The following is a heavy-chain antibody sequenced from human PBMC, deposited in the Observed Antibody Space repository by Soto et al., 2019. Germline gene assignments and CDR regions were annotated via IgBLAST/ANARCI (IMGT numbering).Heavy chain of an antibody. D-gene: IGHD3-3*01. V-gene: IGHV1-18*04. CDR1: GYTFTSYG. CDR2: ISTYNGNT. J-gene: IGHJ5*02. CDR3: ARSYYDFWSGKPPGGFDP. Sequence: QVQLVQSGAEVKKPGASVKVSCKASGYTFTSYGISWVRQAPGQGLELMGWISTYNGNTNYAQKLQGRVTMTTDTSTSTAYLELRSLRSDDTAVYYCARSYYDFWSGKPPGGFDPWGQGPLVTASS.